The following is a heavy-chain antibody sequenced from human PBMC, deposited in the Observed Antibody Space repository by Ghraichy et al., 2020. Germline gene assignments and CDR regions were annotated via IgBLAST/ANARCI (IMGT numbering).Heavy chain of an antibody. D-gene: IGHD3-22*01. CDR3: ARDYYYDSSGYYSSDAFDI. CDR1: GFTFSNYG. CDR2: IWYDGSDK. V-gene: IGHV3-33*01. Sequence: GGSLRLSCAASGFTFSNYGMHWVRQAPGKGLEWVAVIWYDGSDKYYADSVKGRFTISRDNSKNTLYLQMNSLRAEDTAVYYCARDYYYDSSGYYSSDAFDIWGQGTMVTVSS. J-gene: IGHJ3*02.